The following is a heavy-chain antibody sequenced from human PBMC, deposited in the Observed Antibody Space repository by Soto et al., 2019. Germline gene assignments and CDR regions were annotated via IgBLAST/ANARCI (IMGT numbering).Heavy chain of an antibody. CDR2: IYYSGST. Sequence: QVQLQESGPGLVKPSETLSLTCVVSGASLSSYYWGWIRQPPGKGLEWRGYIYYSGSTNYNPSLXSXVXRXXATSNYHFSLKLSSVTAADTAVYYCARTWGSTNGSWGRGTLVPVSS. CDR1: GASLSSYY. D-gene: IGHD3-16*01. CDR3: ARTWGSTNGS. J-gene: IGHJ5*02. V-gene: IGHV4-59*01.